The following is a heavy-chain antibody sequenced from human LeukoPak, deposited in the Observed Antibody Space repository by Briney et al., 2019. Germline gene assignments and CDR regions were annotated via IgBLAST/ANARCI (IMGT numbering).Heavy chain of an antibody. V-gene: IGHV3-21*01. CDR1: GFTFSSYS. CDR2: ISSSSSYI. CDR3: ARDANDYASPPDY. D-gene: IGHD3-16*01. J-gene: IGHJ4*02. Sequence: GGSLRLSCAASGFTFSSYSMTWVRQAPGKGPEWVSSISSSSSYIYYADSVKGRFTISRDNAKNSLYLQMNSLRAEDTAVYYCARDANDYASPPDYWGQGTLVTVSS.